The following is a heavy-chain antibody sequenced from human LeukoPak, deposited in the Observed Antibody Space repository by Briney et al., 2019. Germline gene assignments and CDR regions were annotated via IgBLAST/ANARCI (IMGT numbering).Heavy chain of an antibody. D-gene: IGHD4-17*01. V-gene: IGHV3-30-3*01. CDR1: GFNVTSNY. CDR2: SSYDGSND. Sequence: PGGSLRLSCAASGFNVTSNYMSWVRQAPGKGLEWLAISSYDGSNDHYADSVKGRFTISRDNTKNTLYLQMNSLRIEDTAVYYCARDKDAYGDYSAAFDIWGQATRVTVSP. J-gene: IGHJ3*02. CDR3: ARDKDAYGDYSAAFDI.